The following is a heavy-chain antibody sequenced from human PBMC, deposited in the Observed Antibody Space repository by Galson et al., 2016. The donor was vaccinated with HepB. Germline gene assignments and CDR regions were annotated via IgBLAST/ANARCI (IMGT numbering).Heavy chain of an antibody. J-gene: IGHJ2*01. CDR2: ISHSGST. CDR3: ARGLSVVATWYFDL. D-gene: IGHD5-12*01. Sequence: EPLSLTCTVSGGSISSDHWWSWVRQPPGKGLEWIGEISHSGSTNYNSSLKSRVTIAVDNSKNHFSLKLSSVTAADTAVYYCARGLSVVATWYFDLWGRGTLVTVSS. V-gene: IGHV4-4*02. CDR1: GGSISSDHW.